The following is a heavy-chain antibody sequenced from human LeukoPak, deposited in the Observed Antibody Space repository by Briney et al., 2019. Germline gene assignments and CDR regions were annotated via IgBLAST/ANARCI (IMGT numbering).Heavy chain of an antibody. V-gene: IGHV3-23*01. Sequence: GGSLRLSCAASGFTFSSYAMSWVRQAPGKGLEWVSAISGSGGSTYYADSVKGRSTISRDNSKNTLYLQMNSLRAEDTAVYYCAKVAAAGTRMLYYYGMDVWGQGTTVTVSS. CDR1: GFTFSSYA. D-gene: IGHD6-13*01. CDR2: ISGSGGST. J-gene: IGHJ6*02. CDR3: AKVAAAGTRMLYYYGMDV.